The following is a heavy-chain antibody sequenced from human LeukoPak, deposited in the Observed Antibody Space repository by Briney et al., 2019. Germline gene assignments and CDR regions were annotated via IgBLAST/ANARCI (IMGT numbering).Heavy chain of an antibody. CDR3: ASSVITIFGVVTFDY. CDR1: GGSISSGSYY. V-gene: IGHV4-61*02. CDR2: IYTSGST. Sequence: SQTLSLTCTVSGGSISSGSYYWSWIRQPAGKGLEWIGRIYTSGSTDYNPSLKSRVTISVDTSKNQFSLKLSSVTAADTAVYYCASSVITIFGVVTFDYWGQGTLVTVSS. J-gene: IGHJ4*02. D-gene: IGHD3-3*01.